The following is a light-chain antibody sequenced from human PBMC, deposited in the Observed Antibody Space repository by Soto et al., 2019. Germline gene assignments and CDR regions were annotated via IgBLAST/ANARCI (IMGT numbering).Light chain of an antibody. CDR3: SSYTSSSTRV. CDR2: DVS. V-gene: IGLV2-14*01. J-gene: IGLJ1*01. CDR1: NSDIGGYNY. Sequence: QSALTQPASVSGSPGQSITISCTGTNSDIGGYNYVSWHQQHPGKVPKLMIYDVSKRPSGVSNRFSGSKSGDTASLTISGLQAEDEADYYCSSYTSSSTRVFGSGTKVTVL.